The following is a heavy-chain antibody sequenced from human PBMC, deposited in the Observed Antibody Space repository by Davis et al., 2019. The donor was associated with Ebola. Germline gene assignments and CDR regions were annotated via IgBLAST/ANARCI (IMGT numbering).Heavy chain of an antibody. Sequence: SETLSLTCAVYGGSFSGYYWSWIRQPPGKGLEWIGYIYYSGSTNYNPSPKSRVTISVDTSKNQFSLKLSSVTAADTAVYYCARLETVAGLDYWGQGTLVTVSS. CDR1: GGSFSGYY. D-gene: IGHD6-19*01. CDR3: ARLETVAGLDY. V-gene: IGHV4-59*01. J-gene: IGHJ4*02. CDR2: IYYSGST.